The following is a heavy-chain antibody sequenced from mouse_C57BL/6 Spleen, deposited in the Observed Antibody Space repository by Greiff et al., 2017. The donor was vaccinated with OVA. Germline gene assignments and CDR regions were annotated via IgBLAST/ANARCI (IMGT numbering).Heavy chain of an antibody. D-gene: IGHD4-1*01. J-gene: IGHJ1*03. CDR2: INPSSGYT. CDR1: GYTFTSYT. CDR3: ARGTGTGYFDV. Sequence: QVQLQQSGAELARPGASVKMSCKASGYTFTSYTMHWVNQRPGQGLEWIGYINPSSGYTKYNQKFKDKATLTADKSSSTAYMQLSSLTSEDSAVYYCARGTGTGYFDVWGTGTTVTVSS. V-gene: IGHV1-4*01.